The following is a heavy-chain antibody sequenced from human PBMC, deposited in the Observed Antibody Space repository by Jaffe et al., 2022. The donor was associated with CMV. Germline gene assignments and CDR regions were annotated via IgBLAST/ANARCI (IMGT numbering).Heavy chain of an antibody. CDR1: GGSISSSSYY. CDR2: IYYSGST. CDR3: ARPSRGYSNWHFDY. D-gene: IGHD5-18*01. J-gene: IGHJ4*02. V-gene: IGHV4-39*01. Sequence: QLQLQESGPGLVKPSETLSLTCTVSGGSISSSSYYWGWIRQPPGKGLEWIGSIYYSGSTYYNPSLKSRVTISVDTSKNQFSLKLSSVTAADTAVYYCARPSRGYSNWHFDYWGQGTLVTVSS.